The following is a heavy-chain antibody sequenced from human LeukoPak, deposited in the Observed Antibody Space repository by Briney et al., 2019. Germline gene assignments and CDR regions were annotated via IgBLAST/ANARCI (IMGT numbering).Heavy chain of an antibody. CDR1: GYDFAADW. Sequence: GESLKISCQGSGYDFAADWIGWVRQMPGKGLEWVGIFNPDDSDTRYSPSFQGQVTISVDKSTSTAYLHWNKLTAADTAIYYCARRSGIYYAPCFDHWGQGTLVTVSS. V-gene: IGHV5-51*01. CDR2: FNPDDSDT. J-gene: IGHJ4*02. CDR3: ARRSGIYYAPCFDH. D-gene: IGHD3-10*01.